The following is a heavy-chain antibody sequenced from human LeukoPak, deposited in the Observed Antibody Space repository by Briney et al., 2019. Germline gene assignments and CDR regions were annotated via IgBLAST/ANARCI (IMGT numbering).Heavy chain of an antibody. CDR1: GFTFEDYA. CDR2: ITWDGGKT. D-gene: IGHD3-10*01. CDR3: ARNYYGSGSYLGYNWFDP. V-gene: IGHV3-43D*04. J-gene: IGHJ5*02. Sequence: GGSLRLSCAASGFTFEDYALHWVRQFPGKGLEWVSLITWDGGKTSYADSVKGRFTVSRDNSKSSLYLQMNSLRAEDTALYYCARNYYGSGSYLGYNWFDPWGQGTLVTVSS.